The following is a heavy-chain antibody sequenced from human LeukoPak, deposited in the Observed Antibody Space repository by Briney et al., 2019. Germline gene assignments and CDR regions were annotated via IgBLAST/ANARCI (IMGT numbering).Heavy chain of an antibody. CDR2: INPNSGGT. CDR3: ARGAKYNLNPRHYYFYYGMDG. V-gene: IGHV1-2*06. D-gene: IGHD1-14*01. Sequence: ASVKVSCKASGYTFTGYYMHWVRQAPGQGLEWMGRINPNSGGTNYAQKFQGRVTMTRDTSISTAYMELSRLRSDDTAVYYCARGAKYNLNPRHYYFYYGMDGWGQGTTVTVSS. CDR1: GYTFTGYY. J-gene: IGHJ6*02.